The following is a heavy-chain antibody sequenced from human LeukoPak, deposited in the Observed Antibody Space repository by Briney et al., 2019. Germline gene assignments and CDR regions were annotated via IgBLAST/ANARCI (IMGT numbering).Heavy chain of an antibody. Sequence: ASVKVSCKASGYTFTGYYIHWVRQAPGQGLECMGRINPNSGGTNYAQKFQGRVTMTRDTSTSTAYMELSRLRSDDTAVYYCAREGEEGVTRFDIWGQGTMVTVSS. V-gene: IGHV1-2*06. J-gene: IGHJ3*02. D-gene: IGHD3-16*01. CDR1: GYTFTGYY. CDR2: INPNSGGT. CDR3: AREGEEGVTRFDI.